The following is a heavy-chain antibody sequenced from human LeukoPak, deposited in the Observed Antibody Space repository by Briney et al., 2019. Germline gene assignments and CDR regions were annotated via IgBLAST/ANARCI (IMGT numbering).Heavy chain of an antibody. CDR1: GYTFTSYG. CDR3: ARVEHHFLNLVVPALGLDY. D-gene: IGHD2-2*01. V-gene: IGHV1-18*01. CDR2: ISAYNGNT. J-gene: IGHJ4*02. Sequence: GASVEVSCKASGYTFTSYGISWVRQAPGQGLEWMGWISAYNGNTNYAQKLQGRVTMTTDTSTSTAYMELRSLRSDDTAVYYCARVEHHFLNLVVPALGLDYWGQGTPVTAFS.